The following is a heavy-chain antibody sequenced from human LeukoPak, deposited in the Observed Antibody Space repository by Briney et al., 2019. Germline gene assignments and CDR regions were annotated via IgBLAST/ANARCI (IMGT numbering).Heavy chain of an antibody. D-gene: IGHD6-13*01. Sequence: ASVKVSCKASGYTFTGYYMHWVRQAPGQGLEWMGWINPNSGGTNYAQKFQGRVTMTRDTSISTAYMELSRLRSDDTAVYYCARAIPHSGYDPPDRIAAAGTPWFDPWGQGTLVTVSS. V-gene: IGHV1-2*02. CDR2: INPNSGGT. CDR3: ARAIPHSGYDPPDRIAAAGTPWFDP. J-gene: IGHJ5*02. CDR1: GYTFTGYY.